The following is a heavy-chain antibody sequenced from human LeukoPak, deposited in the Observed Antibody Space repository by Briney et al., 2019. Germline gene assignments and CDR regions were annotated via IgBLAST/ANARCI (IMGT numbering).Heavy chain of an antibody. CDR2: ISSSSSYI. J-gene: IGHJ4*02. CDR3: ARARDGYSTSPSFDY. Sequence: PGGSLRLSCAASGFNFSAYNMNWVRQAPGKGLEWVSSISSSSSYIYYADSVKGRFTISRDNAKNSLYLQMNSLRAEDTAVYYCARARDGYSTSPSFDYWGQGTLVTVSS. V-gene: IGHV3-21*01. CDR1: GFNFSAYN. D-gene: IGHD5-24*01.